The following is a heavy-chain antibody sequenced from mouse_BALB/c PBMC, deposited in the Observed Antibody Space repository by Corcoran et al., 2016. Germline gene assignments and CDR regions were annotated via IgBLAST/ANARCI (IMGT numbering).Heavy chain of an antibody. Sequence: QNQLVQSGPELKKPGETVKISSKASGYTFTNYGMNWVKQAPGKGLKWMGWINTYTGEPTYADDFKGRFAFSLETSASTAYLQINNLKNEDTATHFCARRESRLITTVVADYAMDYWGQGTSVTVSP. V-gene: IGHV9-3-1*01. CDR2: INTYTGEP. J-gene: IGHJ4*01. CDR3: ARRESRLITTVVADYAMDY. CDR1: GYTFTNYG. D-gene: IGHD1-1*01.